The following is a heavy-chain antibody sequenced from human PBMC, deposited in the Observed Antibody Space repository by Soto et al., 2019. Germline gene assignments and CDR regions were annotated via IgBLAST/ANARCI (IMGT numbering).Heavy chain of an antibody. V-gene: IGHV4-34*01. J-gene: IGHJ2*01. CDR1: GGSFSGYY. CDR3: ARESHDSLTGPPWVWYFDL. CDR2: INDRGSI. Sequence: QVQLQQWGAGPLRPLETLSLTCGVSGGSFSGYYWAWIRQSPGKGLEWIGEINDRGSINYNPSLKSRVSISVDTSKNHYCRNLRSVTAADTAVYYCARESHDSLTGPPWVWYFDLWGRGTLVTVSS. D-gene: IGHD3-9*01.